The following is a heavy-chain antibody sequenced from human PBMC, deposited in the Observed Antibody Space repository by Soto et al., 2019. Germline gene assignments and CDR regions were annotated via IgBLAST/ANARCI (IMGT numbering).Heavy chain of an antibody. CDR1: GYSFTSYW. Sequence: PGESLKISCKGSGYSFTSYWISWVRQMPGKGLEWMGRIDPSDSYTNYSPSFQGHVTIPADKSISTAYLQWSSLKASDTAMYYCARLYDTSGYYLPFDYWGQGTLVTVSS. D-gene: IGHD3-22*01. J-gene: IGHJ4*02. CDR2: IDPSDSYT. V-gene: IGHV5-10-1*01. CDR3: ARLYDTSGYYLPFDY.